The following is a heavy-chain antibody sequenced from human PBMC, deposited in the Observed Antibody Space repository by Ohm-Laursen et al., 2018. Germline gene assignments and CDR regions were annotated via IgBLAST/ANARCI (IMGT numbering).Heavy chain of an antibody. CDR2: ISSGSRYI. D-gene: IGHD3-10*01. J-gene: IGHJ6*02. CDR1: GFTFSSNA. CDR3: AKDSSGGYYGMHV. V-gene: IGHV3-21*04. Sequence: SLRLSCTASGFTFSSNAMNWVRQAPGEGLEWVSSISSGSRYIHYADSVQGRFTLSRDDAKNSLYLQMNSLRAEDTALYYCAKDSSGGYYGMHVWGQGTTVTVSS.